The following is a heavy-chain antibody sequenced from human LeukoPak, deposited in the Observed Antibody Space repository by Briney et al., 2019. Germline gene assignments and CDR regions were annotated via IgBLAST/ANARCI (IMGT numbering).Heavy chain of an antibody. CDR2: ISSSGGNV. CDR3: ARGSWYYDSSGNYGALDY. CDR1: GFSFNSYE. J-gene: IGHJ4*02. Sequence: GGSLRLSCAASGFSFNSYEMNWVRQAPGKGLEWVSYISSSGGNVYYADSVKARFTISRDNAKNSLYLQMNSLRAEDTAVYYCARGSWYYDSSGNYGALDYWGQGTLVTVSS. D-gene: IGHD3-22*01. V-gene: IGHV3-48*03.